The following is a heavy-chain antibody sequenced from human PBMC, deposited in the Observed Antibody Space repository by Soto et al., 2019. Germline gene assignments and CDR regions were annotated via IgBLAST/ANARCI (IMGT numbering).Heavy chain of an antibody. CDR1: GFTFSSYA. V-gene: IGHV3-23*01. J-gene: IGHJ6*02. CDR3: AKDQLITYYDFWSGYSQGQNYYYYGMDV. Sequence: GGSLRLSCAASGFTFSSYAMSWVRQAPGKGLEWVSAISGSGGSAYYADSVKGRFTISRDNSKNTLYLQMNSLRAEDTAVYYCAKDQLITYYDFWSGYSQGQNYYYYGMDVWGQGTTVTVSS. CDR2: ISGSGGSA. D-gene: IGHD3-3*01.